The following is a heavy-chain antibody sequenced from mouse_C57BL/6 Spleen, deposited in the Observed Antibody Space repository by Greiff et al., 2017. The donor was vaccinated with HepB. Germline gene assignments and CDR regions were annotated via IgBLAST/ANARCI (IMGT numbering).Heavy chain of an antibody. J-gene: IGHJ2*01. CDR2: IDPSDSYT. CDR1: GYTFTSYW. CDR3: ARYYSPFFDY. V-gene: IGHV1-69*01. Sequence: QVQLQQSGAELVMPGASVKLSCKASGYTFTSYWMHWVKQRPGQGLEWIGEIDPSDSYTNYNQKFKGKSTLTVDKSSSTAYMQLSSLTSEDSAVYYCARYYSPFFDYWGQGTTLTVSS. D-gene: IGHD2-12*01.